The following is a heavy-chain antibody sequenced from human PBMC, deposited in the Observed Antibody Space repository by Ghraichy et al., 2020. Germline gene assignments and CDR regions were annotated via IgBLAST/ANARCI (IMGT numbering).Heavy chain of an antibody. Sequence: GGSLRLSCAASGFTFSSHAMTWVRQAPGKGLEWVSGISGSGGSTTYADSVKGRFTISRDNYKNTLYLQMNSLRAEDTAIYYCARAQYGDSYYYGMDVWGQGTTVTVSS. D-gene: IGHD4-17*01. V-gene: IGHV3-23*01. CDR3: ARAQYGDSYYYGMDV. J-gene: IGHJ6*02. CDR1: GFTFSSHA. CDR2: ISGSGGST.